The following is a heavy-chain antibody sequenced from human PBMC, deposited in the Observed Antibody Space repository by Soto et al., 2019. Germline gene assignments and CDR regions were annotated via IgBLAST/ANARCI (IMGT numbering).Heavy chain of an antibody. CDR1: GGTFSSYT. CDR2: IIPILGIA. Sequence: SVKVSCKASGGTFSSYTISRVRQAPGQGLEWMGRIIPILGIANYAQKFQGRVTITADKSTSTAYMELSSLRSEDTAVYYCARDDIVVVPAAEYYYYYYYIDVWGKGTTVTVSS. D-gene: IGHD2-2*01. V-gene: IGHV1-69*04. J-gene: IGHJ6*03. CDR3: ARDDIVVVPAAEYYYYYYYIDV.